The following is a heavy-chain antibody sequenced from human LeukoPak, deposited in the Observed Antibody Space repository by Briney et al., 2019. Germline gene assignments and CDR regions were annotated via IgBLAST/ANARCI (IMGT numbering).Heavy chain of an antibody. CDR3: ARGPAGYN. CDR1: GFTVSSNH. Sequence: PGGSLRLSCAASGFTVSSNHMSWVRQAPGKGLEWVSVIYSGGSTDYADSVKRRFTISRDNLKNTLYLQMNTLRAEDTAVYYCARGPAGYNWGQGTLVTVSS. J-gene: IGHJ4*02. V-gene: IGHV3-53*01. CDR2: IYSGGST. D-gene: IGHD1-1*01.